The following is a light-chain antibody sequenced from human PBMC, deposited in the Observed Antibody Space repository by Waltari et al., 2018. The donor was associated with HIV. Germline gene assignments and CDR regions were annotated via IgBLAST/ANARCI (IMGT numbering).Light chain of an antibody. Sequence: QSVLTQPPSVSGAPGQRVTIPCTGSSPNIGAGFDVHWYQQLPGIAPKLLIYAATNRHSGVPDRFSGSKSGTSASLAITGLQAEDEADYYCQSYDSSLSSYVFASGTRVTVL. V-gene: IGLV1-40*01. CDR1: SPNIGAGFD. CDR3: QSYDSSLSSYV. CDR2: AAT. J-gene: IGLJ1*01.